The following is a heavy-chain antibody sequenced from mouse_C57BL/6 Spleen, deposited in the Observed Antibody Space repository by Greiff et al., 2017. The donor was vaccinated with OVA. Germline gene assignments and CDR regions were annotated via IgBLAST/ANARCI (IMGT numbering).Heavy chain of an antibody. CDR3: ARLDGYYPYWYFDV. D-gene: IGHD2-3*01. Sequence: DVKLVESGGGLVKPGGSLKLSCAASGFTFSSYTMSWVRQTPEKRLEWVATISGGGGNTYYPDSVKGRFTISRDNAKNTLYLQMSSLRSEDTALYYCARLDGYYPYWYFDVWGTGTTVTVSS. V-gene: IGHV5-9*01. CDR2: ISGGGGNT. CDR1: GFTFSSYT. J-gene: IGHJ1*03.